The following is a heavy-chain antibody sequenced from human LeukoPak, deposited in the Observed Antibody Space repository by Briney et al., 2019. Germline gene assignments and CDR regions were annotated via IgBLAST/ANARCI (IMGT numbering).Heavy chain of an antibody. CDR1: GFTFSNYA. J-gene: IGHJ4*02. Sequence: GGSLRLSCAASGFTFSNYAMNWVRQAPGRGLEWVSAISGSGGSTYYADSVKGRFTISRDNSKNTLYLQMNSLRAEDTAVYYCARTAAAFDYWGQGTLVTVSS. D-gene: IGHD6-13*01. V-gene: IGHV3-23*01. CDR2: ISGSGGST. CDR3: ARTAAAFDY.